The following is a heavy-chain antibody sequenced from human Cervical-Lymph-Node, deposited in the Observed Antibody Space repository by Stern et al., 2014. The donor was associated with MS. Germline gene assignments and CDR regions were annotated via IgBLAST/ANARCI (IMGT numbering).Heavy chain of an antibody. CDR1: GFTFSSYG. CDR2: ISYDGNHK. CDR3: ARDYEDTSMLFDH. Sequence: QVQLVQSGGAVVQPGRSLRLSCAASGFTFSSYGMHWVRQAPGKGLEWVTVISYDGNHKYYAASVKGRFTISRYNSKNTLHLQMNSLTPDDTAIYYCARDYEDTSMLFDHWGQGTLVTVSS. J-gene: IGHJ4*02. V-gene: IGHV3-30*03. D-gene: IGHD2-8*01.